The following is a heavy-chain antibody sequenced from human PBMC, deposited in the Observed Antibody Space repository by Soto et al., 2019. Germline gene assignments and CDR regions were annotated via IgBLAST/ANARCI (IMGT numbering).Heavy chain of an antibody. CDR3: AKLSVAGIWGPFDH. Sequence: QVQLVESGGGVVQPGRSLTLSCAASGFSLSSYGMHWARQAPGKGLEWVAVISYAGVNKLYADSVKGRFTISRDSSKNTLYLQMNSLRAEDTAVYYCAKLSVAGIWGPFDHWGQGALVTVSS. CDR1: GFSLSSYG. J-gene: IGHJ4*02. CDR2: ISYAGVNK. V-gene: IGHV3-30*18. D-gene: IGHD6-19*01.